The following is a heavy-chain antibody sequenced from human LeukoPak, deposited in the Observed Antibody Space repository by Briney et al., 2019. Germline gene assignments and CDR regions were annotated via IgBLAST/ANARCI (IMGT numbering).Heavy chain of an antibody. V-gene: IGHV3-21*01. D-gene: IGHD2-15*01. Sequence: GGSLRLSCAASGFTFSSYSMNWVRQAPGKGLEWVSSISSRSSYIYYADSVKGRFTISRDNAKNSLYLQMNSLRAEDTAVYYCARDDVVRSDYWGQGTPVTVSS. CDR1: GFTFSSYS. CDR2: ISSRSSYI. J-gene: IGHJ4*02. CDR3: ARDDVVRSDY.